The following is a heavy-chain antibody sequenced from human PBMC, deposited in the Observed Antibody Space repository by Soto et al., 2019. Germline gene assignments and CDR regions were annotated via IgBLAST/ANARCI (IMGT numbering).Heavy chain of an antibody. CDR1: GYTFNRYD. CDR2: VNPNSCNT. Sequence: QVQLVQSGAEVKKPGASVKVSCKASGYTFNRYDINWARQATGQGLEWMGWVNPNSCNTGYAQKCQGRVTMTSNTSVRTAYMVLSSLRSEDKAVYYCARERNGTPDYCFQGTLVTVSS. CDR3: ARERNGTPDY. V-gene: IGHV1-8*01. D-gene: IGHD1-1*01. J-gene: IGHJ4*02.